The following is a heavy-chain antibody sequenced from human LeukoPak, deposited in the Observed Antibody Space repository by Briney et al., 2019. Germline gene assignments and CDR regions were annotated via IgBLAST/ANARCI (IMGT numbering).Heavy chain of an antibody. CDR1: GDSISRGDCY. D-gene: IGHD2-21*02. CDR2: IYTSGRT. CDR3: AREVAKGDPNWFDP. V-gene: IGHV4-61*02. Sequence: SQTLSLTCTVSGDSISRGDCYWSWVRQAAGKGLEWIGRIYTSGRTNYNPSLKSRVTISLDAPENQFSLRLRSVTAADTAVYYCAREVAKGDPNWFDPWGQGILVTVSS. J-gene: IGHJ5*02.